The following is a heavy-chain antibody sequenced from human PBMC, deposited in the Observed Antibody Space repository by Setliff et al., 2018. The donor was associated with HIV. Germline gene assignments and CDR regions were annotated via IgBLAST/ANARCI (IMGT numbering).Heavy chain of an antibody. V-gene: IGHV3-11*01. CDR1: GFTFSDYS. CDR3: ARDLDPFFAMEI. CDR2: IPSSGSSR. J-gene: IGHJ6*02. Sequence: GGSLRLSCAASGFTFSDYSMSWIRQAPGKGLEWVAYIPSSGSSRYYADSVKGRFTISGDPSTNTLYLQMNRLSAEDTAVYYCARDLDPFFAMEIWGQGTTVTVSS.